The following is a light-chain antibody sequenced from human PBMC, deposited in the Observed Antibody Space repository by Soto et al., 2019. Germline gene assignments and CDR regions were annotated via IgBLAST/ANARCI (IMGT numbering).Light chain of an antibody. Sequence: DIQMTQSPSTLSASVGDRVTITCRASQSISSWLAWYQQKPGKAPKLLIYMASSLESGVPSRFSGSGSGTEFTLTISSLQPDDFATYYCQQYKSYFRTFGQGTKVEIK. CDR1: QSISSW. CDR2: MAS. V-gene: IGKV1-5*03. CDR3: QQYKSYFRT. J-gene: IGKJ1*01.